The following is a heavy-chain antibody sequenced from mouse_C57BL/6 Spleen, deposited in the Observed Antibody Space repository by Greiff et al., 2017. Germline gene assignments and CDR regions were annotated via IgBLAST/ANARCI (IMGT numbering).Heavy chain of an antibody. CDR2: INPSTGGT. D-gene: IGHD1-1*01. CDR1: GYSFTGYY. Sequence: VQLKESGPELVKPGASVKISCKASGYSFTGYYMNWVKQSPEKSLEWIGEINPSTGGTTYNQKFKAKATLTVDKSSSTAYMQLKSLTSEDSAVYYCARRRGDYYGSFDYWGQGTTLTVSS. J-gene: IGHJ2*01. CDR3: ARRRGDYYGSFDY. V-gene: IGHV1-42*01.